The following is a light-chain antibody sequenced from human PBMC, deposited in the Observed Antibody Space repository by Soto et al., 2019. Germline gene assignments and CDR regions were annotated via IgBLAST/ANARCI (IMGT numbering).Light chain of an antibody. Sequence: VMAPSSATRAWRARGRTHPVCRARKGVSTNLAWYQQTPGQAPRLLIAAASTRATSLPARFSGSGSGTEFTLTISMLQAEDFVVYCCQYDNCRPSTFGQGTKVDI. CDR3: QYDNCRPST. CDR2: AAS. J-gene: IGKJ1*01. V-gene: IGKV3-15*01. CDR1: KGVSTN.